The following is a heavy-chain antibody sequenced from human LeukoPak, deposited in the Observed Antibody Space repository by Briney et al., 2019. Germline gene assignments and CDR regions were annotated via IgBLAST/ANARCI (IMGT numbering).Heavy chain of an antibody. J-gene: IGHJ6*03. CDR2: ISSSSSYI. V-gene: IGHV3-11*06. CDR3: AREYYYDSSGSPNCMDV. Sequence: PGGSLRLSCAASGFTFSDYYITWIRQAPGKGLEWVSSISSSSSYIYYADSVKGRFTISRDNAKNSLYLQMNSLRAEDTAVYYCAREYYYDSSGSPNCMDVWGKGTTVTVSS. CDR1: GFTFSDYY. D-gene: IGHD3-22*01.